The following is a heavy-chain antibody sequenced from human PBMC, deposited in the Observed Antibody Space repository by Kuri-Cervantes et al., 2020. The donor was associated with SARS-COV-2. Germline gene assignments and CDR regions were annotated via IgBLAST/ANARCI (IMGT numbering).Heavy chain of an antibody. CDR3: AGSSGWYTYYYYGMDV. CDR2: IYYSGST. D-gene: IGHD6-19*01. Sequence: SETLSLTCTVSGGSISSSSYYWGWIRQPPGKGPEWIGSIYYSGSTYYNPSLKSRVTISVDTSKNQFSLKLSSVTAADTAVYYCAGSSGWYTYYYYGMDVWGQGTTVTVSS. V-gene: IGHV4-39*01. CDR1: GGSISSSSYY. J-gene: IGHJ6*02.